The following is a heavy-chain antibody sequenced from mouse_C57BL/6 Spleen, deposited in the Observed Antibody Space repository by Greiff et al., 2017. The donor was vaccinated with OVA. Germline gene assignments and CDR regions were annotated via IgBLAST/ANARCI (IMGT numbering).Heavy chain of an antibody. Sequence: QVQLQQPGAELVMPGASVKLSCKASGYTFTSYWMHWVKQRPGQGLEWIGEIDPSDSYHNYNQKFKGKSTLTVDKSSSTAYMQLSSLTSEDSAVYYCARGDDGYAMDYWGQGTSVTVSS. D-gene: IGHD2-3*01. CDR1: GYTFTSYW. CDR3: ARGDDGYAMDY. J-gene: IGHJ4*01. CDR2: IDPSDSYH. V-gene: IGHV1-69*01.